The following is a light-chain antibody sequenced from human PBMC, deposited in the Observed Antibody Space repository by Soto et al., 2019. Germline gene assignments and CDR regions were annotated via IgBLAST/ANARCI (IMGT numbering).Light chain of an antibody. J-gene: IGLJ1*01. V-gene: IGLV2-11*01. CDR1: SSDVGGYNY. CDR3: CSYAGSPFV. CDR2: DVS. Sequence: QSVLTQPRSVSGSPGQSVTISCPGTSSDVGGYNYVSWYQQHPGKAPKLMIYDVSKRPSGVPDRFSGSKSGNTAFLSISGLQAEDEADYYCCSYAGSPFVFGTGTKVTVL.